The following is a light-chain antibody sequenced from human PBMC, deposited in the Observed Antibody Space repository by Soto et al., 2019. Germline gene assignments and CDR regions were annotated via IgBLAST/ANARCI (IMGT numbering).Light chain of an antibody. Sequence: QSALTQPASVSGSPGQSITISCTGTSSDVGRYNYVSWYQQHPGKAPKLMIFDVSNRPLGVSNRFSGSKSGNTASLTISGLQAEDEADYYCSSYTGSRAPLVFGGGTKLTVL. V-gene: IGLV2-14*01. CDR2: DVS. CDR1: SSDVGRYNY. J-gene: IGLJ2*01. CDR3: SSYTGSRAPLV.